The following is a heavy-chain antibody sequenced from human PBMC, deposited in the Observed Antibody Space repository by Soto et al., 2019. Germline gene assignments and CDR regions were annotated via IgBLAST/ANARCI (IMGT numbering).Heavy chain of an antibody. CDR3: ARVAESLGVYGMDV. V-gene: IGHV4-30-4*01. CDR2: VYYTGST. D-gene: IGHD3-3*01. CDR1: GDSISSYDYY. Sequence: PSETLSLTCTVSGDSISSYDYYWSWIRQAPGKGLEWMGYVYYTGSTYFKPSLKSRLSMSVDTSKNQFSLRLSSVTAADSAVYFCARVAESLGVYGMDVWGQGTTVTVSS. J-gene: IGHJ6*02.